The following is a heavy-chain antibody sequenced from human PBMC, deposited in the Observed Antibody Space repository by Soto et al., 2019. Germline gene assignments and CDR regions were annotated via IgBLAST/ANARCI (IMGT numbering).Heavy chain of an antibody. CDR2: ISHDGINK. J-gene: IGHJ5*02. Sequence: QVQLVESGGGVVQPGRSLRLSCAASGFTFSNFAMHWVRQAPGKGLEWVAVISHDGINKYYADSVKGRFTISRDNSKNTLYLQMNSLRAEDTPVYYCANVAESLFHPWGQGTLVTVSS. V-gene: IGHV3-30-3*01. CDR3: ANVAESLFHP. D-gene: IGHD6-13*01. CDR1: GFTFSNFA.